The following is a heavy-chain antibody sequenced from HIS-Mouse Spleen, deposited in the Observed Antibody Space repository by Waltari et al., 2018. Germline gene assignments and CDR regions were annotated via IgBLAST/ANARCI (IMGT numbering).Heavy chain of an antibody. CDR3: ARERGSSSWYFYFDY. V-gene: IGHV4-39*07. D-gene: IGHD6-13*01. J-gene: IGHJ4*02. CDR1: GGSISSSSYY. CDR2: IYYSGRT. Sequence: QLQLQESGPGLVKPSETLSLTCTVSGGSISSSSYYWGWIRQPPGKGLEWIGSIYYSGRTSYNPSLKSRVTISVATSKNQFSLKLSSVTAADTAVYYCARERGSSSWYFYFDYWGQGTLVTVSS.